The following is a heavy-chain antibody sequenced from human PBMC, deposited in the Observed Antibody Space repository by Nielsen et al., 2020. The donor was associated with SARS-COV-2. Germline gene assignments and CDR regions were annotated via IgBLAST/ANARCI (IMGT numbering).Heavy chain of an antibody. CDR3: VRVRDDGHYYDTGPFDN. CDR1: GFTLRRYW. Sequence: GESLKISCAASGFTLRRYWMNWVRQAPGKGLAWVSRISSDGTKTTYADSVKGRFTISKDNARNTLYLQMNSLRAEDTAVYYCVRVRDDGHYYDTGPFDNWGQGSLVTVSS. V-gene: IGHV3-74*01. D-gene: IGHD3-22*01. J-gene: IGHJ4*02. CDR2: ISSDGTKT.